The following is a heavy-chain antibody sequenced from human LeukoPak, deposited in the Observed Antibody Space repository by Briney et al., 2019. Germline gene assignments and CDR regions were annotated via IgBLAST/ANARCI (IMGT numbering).Heavy chain of an antibody. CDR1: GGSISSYY. D-gene: IGHD3-10*01. Sequence: SETLSLTCTVSGGSISSYYWSWIRQPPGKGLEWIGYIYYSGSTNYNPSLKSRVTISVDTSKNQFSLKPSSATAADTAVYYCARSPSYYGSDDAFDIWGQGTMVTVSS. V-gene: IGHV4-59*01. J-gene: IGHJ3*02. CDR3: ARSPSYYGSDDAFDI. CDR2: IYYSGST.